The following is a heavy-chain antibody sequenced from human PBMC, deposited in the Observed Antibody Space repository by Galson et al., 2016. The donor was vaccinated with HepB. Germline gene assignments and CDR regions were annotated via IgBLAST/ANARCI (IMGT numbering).Heavy chain of an antibody. CDR3: AKDLAGSSPYYDGMDV. V-gene: IGHV3-23*01. CDR2: ISAAATNT. CDR1: RLLFYNYG. Sequence: SLRLSCAASRLLFYNYGFHWVRQAPGKGLEWVSSISAAATNTFYADSVRGRFTISRDNSKNALYLQMDGLRDDDTAVYYCAKDLAGSSPYYDGMDVWGNGTTVSVAS. J-gene: IGHJ6*04. D-gene: IGHD7-27*01.